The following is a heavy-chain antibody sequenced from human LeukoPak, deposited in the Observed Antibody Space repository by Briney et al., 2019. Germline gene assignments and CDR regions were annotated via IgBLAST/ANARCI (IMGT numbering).Heavy chain of an antibody. CDR1: GFTFSSYS. V-gene: IGHV3-21*01. J-gene: IGHJ4*02. CDR2: ISSSTNYI. Sequence: GGSLRLSCAASGFTFSSYSMNRVRQAPGKGLEWVSSISSSTNYIYYADSVKGRFTISRDNAKNSLYLQMNNLRAEDTAVYYCARVPSDYWGQGTLVTVSS. CDR3: ARVPSDY.